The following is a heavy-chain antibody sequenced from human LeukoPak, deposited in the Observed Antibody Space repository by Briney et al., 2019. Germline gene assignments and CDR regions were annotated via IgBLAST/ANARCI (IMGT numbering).Heavy chain of an antibody. D-gene: IGHD3-10*01. V-gene: IGHV4-34*01. CDR3: ARVIRFNGFGELRFDY. J-gene: IGHJ4*02. Sequence: SETLSLTCAVYGGSFSGYYWSWIRQSPGKGLEWIGEINHDGNTNYNSSLKSRVTLSVDTPKSQFSLKLSSVTAADTAIYYCARVIRFNGFGELRFDYWGRGTLLTVSS. CDR2: INHDGNT. CDR1: GGSFSGYY.